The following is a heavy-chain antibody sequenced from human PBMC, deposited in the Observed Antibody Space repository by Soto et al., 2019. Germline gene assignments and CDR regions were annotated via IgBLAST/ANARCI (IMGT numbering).Heavy chain of an antibody. V-gene: IGHV4-59*01. CDR1: GASISSFF. CDR3: ASGRGYSYGSFDY. J-gene: IGHJ4*02. CDR2: IYYSGST. D-gene: IGHD5-18*01. Sequence: SETLSLTCAVSGASISSFFWSWIRQPPGKGLEYIGYIYYSGSTNYNPSLKSRVTISVDTSKNQFSLKLSSVTAADTAVYYCASGRGYSYGSFDYWGQGTLVTVSS.